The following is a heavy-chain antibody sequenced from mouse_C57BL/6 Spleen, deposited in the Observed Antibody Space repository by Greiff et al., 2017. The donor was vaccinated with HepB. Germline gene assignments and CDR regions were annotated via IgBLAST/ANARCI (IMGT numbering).Heavy chain of an antibody. CDR3: ARYSVTTVDY. V-gene: IGHV1-50*01. J-gene: IGHJ2*01. CDR2: IDPSDSYT. Sequence: QVQLQQPGAELVKPGASVKLSCKASGYTFTSYWMQWVKQRPGQGLEWIGEIDPSDSYTNYNQKFKGKATLTVDTSSSTAYMQLSSLTSEDSAVYYCARYSVTTVDYWGQGTTLTVSS. CDR1: GYTFTSYW. D-gene: IGHD2-2*01.